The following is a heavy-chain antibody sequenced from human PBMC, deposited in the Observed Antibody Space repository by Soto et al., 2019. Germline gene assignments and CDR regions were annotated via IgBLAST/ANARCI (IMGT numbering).Heavy chain of an antibody. Sequence: GGSLRLSCAASGFTFSSYAMSWVRQAPGKGLEWVSAISGSDGSTYYADSVKGRFTISRDNSKNTLYLQMNSLRAEDSAGYYCAKGGGDPLHWYFDIWGRGTLVTVSS. D-gene: IGHD2-21*01. CDR2: ISGSDGST. J-gene: IGHJ2*01. CDR1: GFTFSSYA. CDR3: AKGGGDPLHWYFDI. V-gene: IGHV3-23*01.